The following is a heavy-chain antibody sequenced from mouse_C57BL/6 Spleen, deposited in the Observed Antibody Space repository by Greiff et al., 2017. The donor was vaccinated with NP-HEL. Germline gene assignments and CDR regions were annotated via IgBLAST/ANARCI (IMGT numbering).Heavy chain of an antibody. V-gene: IGHV1-9*01. J-gene: IGHJ3*01. D-gene: IGHD1-1*01. CDR1: GYTFTGYW. CDR2: ILPGSGST. CDR3: ARTYYGSSYGWFAY. Sequence: VQLQQSGAELMKPGASVKLSCKATGYTFTGYWIEWVKQRPGHGLEWIGEILPGSGSTNYTEKFKGKATFTADTSSNTAYMQLSSLTTEDSAIYYCARTYYGSSYGWFAYWGQGTLVTVSA.